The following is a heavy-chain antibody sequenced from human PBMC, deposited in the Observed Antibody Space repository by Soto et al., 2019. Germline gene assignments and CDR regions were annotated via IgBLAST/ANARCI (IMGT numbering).Heavy chain of an antibody. CDR1: GFTFSDHY. CDR2: TRNKVDSYTT. D-gene: IGHD1-26*01. CDR3: ATGTVGAMDY. J-gene: IGHJ4*02. Sequence: PWGSLRLSCAASGFTFSDHYMEWVRQAPGKGLEWVGRTRNKVDSYTTEYAASVRGRFTISRDDSKTSLYLQMNSLKTEDTALYYCATGTVGAMDYWGQGTLVTVSS. V-gene: IGHV3-72*01.